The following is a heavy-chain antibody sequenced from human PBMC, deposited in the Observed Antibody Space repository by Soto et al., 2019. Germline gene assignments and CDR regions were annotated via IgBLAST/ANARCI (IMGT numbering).Heavy chain of an antibody. D-gene: IGHD6-13*01. J-gene: IGHJ4*02. CDR2: IYSSGST. CDR3: ARQTTYSSSWYDY. CDR1: GGSFSGYY. V-gene: IGHV4-59*10. Sequence: SETLSLTCAVYGGSFSGYYWTWIRQPAGKGLEWIGRIYSSGSTNYNSSLKSRVTMSVDTSKNQFSLKLTSVTAADTAVYYCARQTTYSSSWYDYWGQGTLVTVSS.